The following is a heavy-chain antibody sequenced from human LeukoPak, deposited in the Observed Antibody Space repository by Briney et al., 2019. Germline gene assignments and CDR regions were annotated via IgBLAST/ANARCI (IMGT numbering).Heavy chain of an antibody. CDR2: IYHSGST. Sequence: SGTLSFTCAASGGSISSSNWWSWVRQPPGKGLEWIGEIYHSGSTNYNPSLKSRVTISVDKSKNQFSLKLSSVTAADTAVYYCARGRGLAAANWFDPWGQGTLVTVSS. V-gene: IGHV4-4*02. D-gene: IGHD6-13*01. CDR3: ARGRGLAAANWFDP. CDR1: GGSISSSNW. J-gene: IGHJ5*02.